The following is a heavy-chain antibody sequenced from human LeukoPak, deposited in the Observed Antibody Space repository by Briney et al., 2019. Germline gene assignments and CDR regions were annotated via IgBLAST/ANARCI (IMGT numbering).Heavy chain of an antibody. D-gene: IGHD6-19*01. Sequence: GRSLRLSCAASGFTFSSYGMHWVRQAPGKGLEWVAVIWYDGSNKYYADSVKGRFTISRDNSKNTLYLQMNSLRAEDTAVYYCARAEASDAVCMDVWGQGTTVTVSS. CDR2: IWYDGSNK. CDR3: ARAEASDAVCMDV. J-gene: IGHJ6*02. V-gene: IGHV3-33*01. CDR1: GFTFSSYG.